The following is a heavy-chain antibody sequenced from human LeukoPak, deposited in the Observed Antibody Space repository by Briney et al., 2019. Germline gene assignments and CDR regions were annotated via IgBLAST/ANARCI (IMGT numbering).Heavy chain of an antibody. CDR1: GFTFSSYS. J-gene: IGHJ4*02. V-gene: IGHV3-64*01. CDR3: ASGTLTELDY. D-gene: IGHD4-11*01. CDR2: ISSNGGST. Sequence: GGSLRLSCAASGFTFSSYSMHWVRQAPGKGPEHVSAISSNGGSTYYANSMKGRFTISRDNSKNTLFLQMGSLRAEDMAVYYCASGTLTELDYWGQGTLVTVSS.